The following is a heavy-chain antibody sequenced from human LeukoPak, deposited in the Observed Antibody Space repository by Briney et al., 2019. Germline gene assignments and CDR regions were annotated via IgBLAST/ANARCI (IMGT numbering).Heavy chain of an antibody. V-gene: IGHV5-51*01. CDR3: ARRYCTNGVCYPGSPYNWFDP. J-gene: IGHJ5*02. D-gene: IGHD2-8*01. CDR1: GYSFTSYW. Sequence: SGESLKISCKGSGYSFTSYWIGWVRQMPGKGLEWMGIIYPGDSDTRYSPSFQGQVTISADKSISTAYLQWSSLKASDTAMYYCARRYCTNGVCYPGSPYNWFDPWGQGTLVAVSS. CDR2: IYPGDSDT.